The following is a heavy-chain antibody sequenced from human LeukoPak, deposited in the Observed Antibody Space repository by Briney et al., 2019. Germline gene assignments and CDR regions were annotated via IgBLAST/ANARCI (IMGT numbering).Heavy chain of an antibody. CDR3: ARGYYYDSSGYSPIAWYYYGMDV. Sequence: SETLSLTCAVYSGSFSGYYWSWIRQPPGKGLEWIGEINHSGSTNYNPSLKSRVTISVDTSKNQFSLKLSSVTAADTAVYYCARGYYYDSSGYSPIAWYYYGMDVWGQGTTVTVSS. D-gene: IGHD3-22*01. CDR2: INHSGST. J-gene: IGHJ6*02. V-gene: IGHV4-34*01. CDR1: SGSFSGYY.